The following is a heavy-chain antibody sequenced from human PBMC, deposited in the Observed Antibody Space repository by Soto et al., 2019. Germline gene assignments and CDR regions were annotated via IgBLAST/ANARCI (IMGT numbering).Heavy chain of an antibody. D-gene: IGHD1-26*01. J-gene: IGHJ3*02. V-gene: IGHV1-69*13. CDR2: IIPIFGTA. CDR1: GGTFSSYA. CDR3: ARVGGSYYDDAFDI. Sequence: GASVKVSCKASGGTFSSYAISWVRQAPGQGLEWMGGIIPIFGTANYAQKFQGRVTITADESTSTAYMELSSLRSEDTAVYYCARVGGSYYDDAFDIWGQGTMVTVSS.